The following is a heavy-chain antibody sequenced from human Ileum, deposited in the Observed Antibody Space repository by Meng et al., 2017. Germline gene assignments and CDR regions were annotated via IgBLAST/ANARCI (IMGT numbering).Heavy chain of an antibody. Sequence: GQLQGSGPGLVKPSGPLSLTCAGSGDSISSSGWWSWVHQPPGKGLEWIGQIYQSGSTNYNPSLKSRVTISIDRSENQLSLKLSSVTAADTAVYYCARHIVGPTPGMEYWGQGTLVTVSS. V-gene: IGHV4-4*02. J-gene: IGHJ4*02. D-gene: IGHD1-26*01. CDR2: IYQSGST. CDR3: ARHIVGPTPGMEY. CDR1: GDSISSSGW.